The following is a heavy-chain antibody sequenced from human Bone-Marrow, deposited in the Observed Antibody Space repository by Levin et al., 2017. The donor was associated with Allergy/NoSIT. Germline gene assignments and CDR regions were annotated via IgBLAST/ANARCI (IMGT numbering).Heavy chain of an antibody. D-gene: IGHD1-26*01. J-gene: IGHJ4*02. Sequence: TSETLSLTCTVSGGSISSYYWNWIRQPPGKGLEWIGYVYYSGSTNYNPSLESRVTISVDTSRNQFSLKLNSVTAADTAVYYCARDSWKWGFFDSWGQGTRVTVSS. CDR3: ARDSWKWGFFDS. V-gene: IGHV4-59*01. CDR1: GGSISSYY. CDR2: VYYSGST.